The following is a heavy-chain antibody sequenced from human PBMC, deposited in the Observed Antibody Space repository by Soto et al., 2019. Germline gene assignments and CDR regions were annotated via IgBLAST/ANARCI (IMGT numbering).Heavy chain of an antibody. CDR3: ARAPLLVSGTLHENYFDS. V-gene: IGHV1-69*01. J-gene: IGHJ4*02. CDR1: GGTFSNSG. D-gene: IGHD3-10*02. Sequence: QLHLVQSGAEVKKPGSSLKVSCKASGGTFSNSGISWVRQAPGQGLEWMGGIIPIFDTTNYAQKLQGRITIIPDESTNTDYMELSNMRSADTGVYYCARAPLLVSGTLHENYFDSWGQGTLVTVSS. CDR2: IIPIFDTT.